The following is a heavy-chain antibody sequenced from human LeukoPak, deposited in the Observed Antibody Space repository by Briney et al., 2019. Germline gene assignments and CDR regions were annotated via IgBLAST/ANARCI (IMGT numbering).Heavy chain of an antibody. CDR1: GFTFRSYE. D-gene: IGHD1-1*01. CDR3: VRDPIASRNDGNFAS. V-gene: IGHV3-48*03. J-gene: IGHJ4*02. Sequence: GGSLRLSCVVSGFTFRSYEMNWVRQAPGKGLQWVSYISSGGSQIEYADSVKGRFTISRDDARNSLFLQMNSLRVEDTAVYYCVRDPIASRNDGNFASWGQGTLVTVSS. CDR2: ISSGGSQI.